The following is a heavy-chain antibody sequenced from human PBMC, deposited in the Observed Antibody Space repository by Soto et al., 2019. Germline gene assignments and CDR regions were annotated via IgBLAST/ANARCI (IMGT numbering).Heavy chain of an antibody. J-gene: IGHJ6*02. CDR3: ARGDSTDCSNGVCSFFYNHDMDV. CDR2: INPKSGGT. D-gene: IGHD2-8*01. Sequence: ASVKVSCKASGYSFTDYHIHWVRQAPGQGLEWLGRINPKSGGTSTAQKFQDWVTMTTATSISTASMELTRLTSDDTAIYYCARGDSTDCSNGVCSFFYNHDMDVWGQGTTVTVSS. V-gene: IGHV1-2*04. CDR1: GYSFTDYH.